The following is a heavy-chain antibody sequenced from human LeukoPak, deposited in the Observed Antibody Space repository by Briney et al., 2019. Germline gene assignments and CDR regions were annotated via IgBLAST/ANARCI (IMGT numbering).Heavy chain of an antibody. D-gene: IGHD2-15*01. Sequence: PGGSLRLSCIASGFTFSEYGMYWVRQAPGKGLDWVAAIWSDGATTLYADSVKGRFTISRDNSKNTLYLQINSLRVEDTAVYYCARDNYCSGGSCLPQYLQYWGQGTLVTASS. V-gene: IGHV3-33*07. CDR3: ARDNYCSGGSCLPQYLQY. J-gene: IGHJ1*01. CDR2: IWSDGATT. CDR1: GFTFSEYG.